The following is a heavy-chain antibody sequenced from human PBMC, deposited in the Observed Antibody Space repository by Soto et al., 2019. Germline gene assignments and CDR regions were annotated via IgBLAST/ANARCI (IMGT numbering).Heavy chain of an antibody. CDR1: GGTFSSYA. J-gene: IGHJ3*02. V-gene: IGHV1-69*13. CDR3: ASPYSSSWYGAFDI. Sequence: SVKVSCKASGGTFSSYAISWVRQAPGHGLEWMGGIIPIFGTANYAQKFQGRVTITADESTSTAYMELSSLRSEDTAVYYCASPYSSSWYGAFDIWGQGTMVTVSS. D-gene: IGHD6-13*01. CDR2: IIPIFGTA.